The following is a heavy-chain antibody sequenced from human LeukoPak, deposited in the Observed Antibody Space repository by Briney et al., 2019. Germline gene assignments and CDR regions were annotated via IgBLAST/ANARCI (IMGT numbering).Heavy chain of an antibody. CDR3: ARILFGVVTTAPFDP. D-gene: IGHD3-3*01. CDR2: INPNSGGT. J-gene: IGHJ5*02. Sequence: ASVKVSCKASGYTFTGYYIHWVRQAPGQGLEWMGWINPNSGGTNYAQKFQGRVTMTRDTSTSTAYMELRSLRSDDTAVYYCARILFGVVTTAPFDPWGQGTLVTVSS. CDR1: GYTFTGYY. V-gene: IGHV1-2*02.